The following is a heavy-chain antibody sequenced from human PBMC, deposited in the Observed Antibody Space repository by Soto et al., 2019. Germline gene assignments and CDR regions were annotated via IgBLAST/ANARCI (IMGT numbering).Heavy chain of an antibody. D-gene: IGHD2-2*01. CDR2: ISSSSGYV. J-gene: IGHJ6*03. V-gene: IGHV3-21*01. CDR3: AREARPVVVVPAAKPYYMDV. Sequence: GGSLRLSCAASGFTFSVYNMKWVRQAPGKGLEWVSSISSSSGYVYNADSVQGRFTISRDNAKNSLFLQMNSLRAEDTAVYYCAREARPVVVVPAAKPYYMDVWGKGTTVTVSS. CDR1: GFTFSVYN.